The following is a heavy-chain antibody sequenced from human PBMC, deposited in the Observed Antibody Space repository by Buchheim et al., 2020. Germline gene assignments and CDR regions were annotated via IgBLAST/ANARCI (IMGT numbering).Heavy chain of an antibody. V-gene: IGHV3-48*03. CDR1: DFDFTSYD. CDR3: ARDFSGWYYFDL. D-gene: IGHD6-19*01. J-gene: IGHJ4*02. CDR2: ITSGGFTT. Sequence: EAQLVESGGGLVQPGGSLRISCAASDFDFTSYDMNWVRQAPGKGLEWVAFITSGGFTTYYADSLEGRFTISRYNAENSLFLQMNSLRAEDTGVYYCARDFSGWYYFDLWGQGT.